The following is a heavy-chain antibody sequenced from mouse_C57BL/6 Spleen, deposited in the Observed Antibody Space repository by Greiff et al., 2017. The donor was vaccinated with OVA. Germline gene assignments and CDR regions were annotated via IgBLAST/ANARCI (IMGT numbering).Heavy chain of an antibody. CDR2: ISSGGDYI. CDR3: TRDRGEDLRRDWYFDV. Sequence: EVKVEESGEGLVKPGGSLKLSCAASGFTFSSYAMSWVRQTPEKRLEWVAYISSGGDYIYYADTVKGRFTISRDNARHTLYLRISSLKSEDTAMYYCTRDRGEDLRRDWYFDVWGTGTTVTVSS. CDR1: GFTFSSYA. V-gene: IGHV5-9-1*02. D-gene: IGHD2-12*01. J-gene: IGHJ1*03.